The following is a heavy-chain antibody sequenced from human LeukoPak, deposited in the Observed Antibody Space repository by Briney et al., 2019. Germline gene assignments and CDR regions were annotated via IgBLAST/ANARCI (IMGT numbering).Heavy chain of an antibody. CDR3: ARGRGSGSYHYYYYYGMDV. D-gene: IGHD1-26*01. V-gene: IGHV4-34*01. CDR2: ISHSGST. CDR1: GGSFSGYY. Sequence: SETLSLTCAVYGGSFSGYYWSWIRQPPGKGLEWIGEISHSGSTNYNPSLKSRVTISVDTSKNQFSLKLSSVTAADTAVYYCARGRGSGSYHYYYYYGMDVWGQGTTVTVSS. J-gene: IGHJ6*02.